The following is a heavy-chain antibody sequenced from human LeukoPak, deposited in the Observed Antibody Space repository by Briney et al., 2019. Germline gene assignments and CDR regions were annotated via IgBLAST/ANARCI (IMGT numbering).Heavy chain of an antibody. V-gene: IGHV1-46*01. D-gene: IGHD3-22*01. Sequence: ASVKVSCKASGYTFTSYYMHWVRQAPGQGLEWMGIINPSGGSTSYAQKFQGRVTMTRDTSTSTVYMVLSSLRSEDTAVYYCARTQTYYYDSSGYDYWGQGTLVTVSS. CDR3: ARTQTYYYDSSGYDY. J-gene: IGHJ4*02. CDR2: INPSGGST. CDR1: GYTFTSYY.